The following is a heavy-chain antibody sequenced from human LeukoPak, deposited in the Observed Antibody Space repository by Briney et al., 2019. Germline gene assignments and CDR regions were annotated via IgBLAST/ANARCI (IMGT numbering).Heavy chain of an antibody. CDR2: INPNSGGT. D-gene: IGHD3-16*01. V-gene: IGHV1-2*02. Sequence: ASVKVSCKASGYTFTGYYMHWVRQAPGQGLEWMGWINPNSGGTNYAQKFQGRVTMTRDTSISTAYMELSRLRSDDTAVYYCARAKSMGYYDYVWGRLRRAEYFQHWGRGTLVTVSS. CDR1: GYTFTGYY. J-gene: IGHJ1*01. CDR3: ARAKSMGYYDYVWGRLRRAEYFQH.